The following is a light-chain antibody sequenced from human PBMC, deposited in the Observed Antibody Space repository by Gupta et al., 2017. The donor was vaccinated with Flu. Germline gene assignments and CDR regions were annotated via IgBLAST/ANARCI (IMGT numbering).Light chain of an antibody. CDR1: NMEMKS. CDR3: HVGDSSSGHGV. V-gene: IGLV3-21*02. Sequence: SFVLTQPASVSLAPGQTAKITCGGNNMEMKSVYWYQQRPGQAPLLVVYDDRHRPSGIPERFSGANSTKKAALTISRLEAGDEADYYCHVGDSSSGHGVFGGGTKLTVL. J-gene: IGLJ3*02. CDR2: DDR.